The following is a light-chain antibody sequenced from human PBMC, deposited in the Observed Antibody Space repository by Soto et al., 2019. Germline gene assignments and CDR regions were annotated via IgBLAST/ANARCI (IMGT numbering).Light chain of an antibody. CDR3: QQHINWPLT. J-gene: IGKJ4*01. Sequence: EIVLTQSPATLSLSPGERATLSCRASQTVSSSLAWYQQKPGQAPRLLIYEASNRATGIPARFSGSGSGADFTLTISSLGPEDFAIYYCQQHINWPLTFGGGTKVEIK. V-gene: IGKV3-11*01. CDR1: QTVSSS. CDR2: EAS.